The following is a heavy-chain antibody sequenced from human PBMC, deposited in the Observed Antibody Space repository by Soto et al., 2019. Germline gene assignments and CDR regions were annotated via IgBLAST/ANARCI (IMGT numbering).Heavy chain of an antibody. CDR3: ARIGYCISTSCSDAFDI. Sequence: QVQLVESGGGVVQPGRSLRLSCAASGFTFSSYGMHWVRQAPGKGLEWVAVISYDGSNKYYADSVKGRFTISRDNSKNTLYLQMNSLRAEDTAVYYCARIGYCISTSCSDAFDIWGQGTMVTVSS. J-gene: IGHJ3*02. CDR2: ISYDGSNK. CDR1: GFTFSSYG. D-gene: IGHD2-2*01. V-gene: IGHV3-30*03.